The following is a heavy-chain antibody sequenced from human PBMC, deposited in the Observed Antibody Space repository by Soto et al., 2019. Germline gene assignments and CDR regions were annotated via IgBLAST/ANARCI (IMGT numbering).Heavy chain of an antibody. CDR1: GGSISSYY. CDR3: ARDGSNSRYSGYDGI. Sequence: SETLSLTCTVSGGSISSYYWSWIRQPAGKGLEWIGRIYTSGSINYNPSLKSRVTMSVDTSKNQFSLKLSSVTAADTAVYYCARDGSNSRYSGYDGIWGQGTMVTVSS. CDR2: IYTSGSI. D-gene: IGHD5-12*01. J-gene: IGHJ3*02. V-gene: IGHV4-4*07.